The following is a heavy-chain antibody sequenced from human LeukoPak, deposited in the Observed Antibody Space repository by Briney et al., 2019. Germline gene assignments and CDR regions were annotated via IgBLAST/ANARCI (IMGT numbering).Heavy chain of an antibody. D-gene: IGHD3-3*01. CDR1: GGSISSYY. V-gene: IGHV4-59*12. J-gene: IGHJ4*02. Sequence: SETLSLTCTVSGGSISSYYWSWIRQPPGKGLEWIGYIYYSGSTNYNPSLKSRVTISVDTSKNQFSLKLSSVTAADTAVYYCARVYDFWSGPTHWGQGTLVTVSS. CDR3: ARVYDFWSGPTH. CDR2: IYYSGST.